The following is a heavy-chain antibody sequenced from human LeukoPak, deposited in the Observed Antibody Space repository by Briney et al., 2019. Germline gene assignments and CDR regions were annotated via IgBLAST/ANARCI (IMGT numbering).Heavy chain of an antibody. D-gene: IGHD6-19*01. Sequence: PGGSLRLSCAAPGFTFSSYEMNWVRQAPGKGLEWVSCISSSDSTRTYADSVKGRFTISRDNAKNSLYLEMNSLRAEDTAVYYCAREIVSAVAGNFDYWGQGTLVTVSS. V-gene: IGHV3-48*03. CDR3: AREIVSAVAGNFDY. CDR1: GFTFSSYE. J-gene: IGHJ4*02. CDR2: ISSSDSTR.